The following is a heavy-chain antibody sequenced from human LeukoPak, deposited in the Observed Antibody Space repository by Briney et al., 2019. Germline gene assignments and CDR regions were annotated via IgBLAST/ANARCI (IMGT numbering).Heavy chain of an antibody. CDR1: GFTFSNYA. D-gene: IGHD2-2*01. Sequence: GGSLRLSCAASGFTFSNYAIHWVRQAPGKGLEWVAVLSYDGNNKNYADSVKGRFTISRDNPKNTLYLQMYSLRAEDSAVYYCAKDPREYCSSTSCPNWFDPWGQGTLVTVSS. CDR3: AKDPREYCSSTSCPNWFDP. V-gene: IGHV3-30-3*01. CDR2: LSYDGNNK. J-gene: IGHJ5*02.